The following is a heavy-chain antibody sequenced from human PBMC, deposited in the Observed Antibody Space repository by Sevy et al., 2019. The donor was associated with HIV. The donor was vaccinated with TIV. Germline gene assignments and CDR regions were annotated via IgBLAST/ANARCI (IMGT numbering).Heavy chain of an antibody. Sequence: GGSLRLSCAASGFTFSSYAMHWVRQAPGKGLEWVAVISYDGSNKYYADSVKGRFTISRDNSKNTLYLQMNSLRAEDTAVYYCARDEYYDSSEQLIDYWGQGTLVTVSP. V-gene: IGHV3-30-3*01. J-gene: IGHJ4*02. D-gene: IGHD3-22*01. CDR3: ARDEYYDSSEQLIDY. CDR1: GFTFSSYA. CDR2: ISYDGSNK.